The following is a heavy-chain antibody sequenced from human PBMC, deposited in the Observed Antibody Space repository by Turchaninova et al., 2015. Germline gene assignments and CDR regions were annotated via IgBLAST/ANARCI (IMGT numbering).Heavy chain of an antibody. Sequence: VQLVESGGGVVQPGRSLRLSCAASGFTFSSYGMLWVRQAPGKGLEWVAVISYDGSKKYYADSVKGRFTISRDNSKNTLYLQMNSLRAEDTAVYYCAKFSSSSSDFDYWGQGTLVTVSS. CDR1: GFTFSSYG. CDR2: ISYDGSKK. CDR3: AKFSSSSSDFDY. J-gene: IGHJ4*02. D-gene: IGHD6-6*01. V-gene: IGHV3-30*18.